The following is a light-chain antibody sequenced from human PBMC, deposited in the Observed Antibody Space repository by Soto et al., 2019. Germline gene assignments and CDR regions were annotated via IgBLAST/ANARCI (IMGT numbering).Light chain of an antibody. Sequence: QSVLTQPPSASGSPGQSVTISCTGTSSDVGGYNYVSWYQRHPGKAPKLMIFEVTKRPSGVPDRFSGSKSGNTASLTVSGLQAEDESDYYCSSYAGSSARVVFGGGTKLNVL. V-gene: IGLV2-8*01. J-gene: IGLJ2*01. CDR1: SSDVGGYNY. CDR3: SSYAGSSARVV. CDR2: EVT.